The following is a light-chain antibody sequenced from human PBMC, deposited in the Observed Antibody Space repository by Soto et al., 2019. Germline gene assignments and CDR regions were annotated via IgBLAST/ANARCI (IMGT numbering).Light chain of an antibody. CDR3: SSYTISSTII. J-gene: IGLJ2*01. V-gene: IGLV2-14*01. Sequence: QSALTQPASVTGSPGQSITISCTGTSSDVGGYNYVSWYQQYLDKAPKLIIYEVSNRPSGVSNCFSGSKSGNTASLTISGLQAEDEADYYCSSYTISSTIIFGGGTKLTVL. CDR2: EVS. CDR1: SSDVGGYNY.